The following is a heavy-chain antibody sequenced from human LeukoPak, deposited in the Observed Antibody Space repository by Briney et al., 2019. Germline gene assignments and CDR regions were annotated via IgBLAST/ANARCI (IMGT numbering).Heavy chain of an antibody. CDR2: IYYSGDT. Sequence: KASETLSLTCTVSGDSISSSSSYHWAWIRQPPGKGLEWIGSIYYSGDTDYTPSLKSRLTLSVDSSKNQFSLKLTSVTAADTAVYFCARDATYYAYMDVWGKGTTVIVSS. J-gene: IGHJ6*03. D-gene: IGHD3-3*01. CDR3: ARDATYYAYMDV. CDR1: GDSISSSSSYH. V-gene: IGHV4-39*07.